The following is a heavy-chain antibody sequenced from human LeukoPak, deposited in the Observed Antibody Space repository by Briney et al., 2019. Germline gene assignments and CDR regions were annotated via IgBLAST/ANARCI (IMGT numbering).Heavy chain of an antibody. Sequence: ASVKVSCKAAGRSVTREGICRGWQAHGKGKEWMGWISAYNGNTNYAQKLQGRVTMTTDTSTSTAYMELESLRSDDTAVYYCARDQVVGATAGTFDVWGQGTLVTVSS. D-gene: IGHD1-26*01. CDR3: ARDQVVGATAGTFDV. V-gene: IGHV1-18*01. CDR1: GRSVTREG. CDR2: ISAYNGNT. J-gene: IGHJ4*02.